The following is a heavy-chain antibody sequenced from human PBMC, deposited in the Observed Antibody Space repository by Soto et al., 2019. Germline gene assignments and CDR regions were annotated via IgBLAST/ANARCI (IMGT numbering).Heavy chain of an antibody. Sequence: SXTLSLTCIVSGGSISNYYCSWIRQPPGKGLEWIGYIYYSGSTNYNPSLQSRVTISVDTSKNQFSLKLSSVTAADTAVYYCARAVLPATAPFDYWGQGTLVTVSS. D-gene: IGHD2-2*01. J-gene: IGHJ4*02. CDR2: IYYSGST. V-gene: IGHV4-59*01. CDR1: GGSISNYY. CDR3: ARAVLPATAPFDY.